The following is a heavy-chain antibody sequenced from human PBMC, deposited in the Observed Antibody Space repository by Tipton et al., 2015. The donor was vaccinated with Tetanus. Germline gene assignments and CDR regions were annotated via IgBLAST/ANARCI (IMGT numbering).Heavy chain of an antibody. CDR3: ARGSGSYYGDFDY. J-gene: IGHJ4*02. D-gene: IGHD3-10*01. CDR2: IYYSGST. V-gene: IGHV4-59*01. Sequence: TLSLTCTVSGGSISSYYWSWIRQPPGKGLEWIGYIYYSGSTNYNPSLKSRVTISVDTSKNQFSLKLSSVTAADTAVYYCARGSGSYYGDFDYWGQGTLVTVS. CDR1: GGSISSYY.